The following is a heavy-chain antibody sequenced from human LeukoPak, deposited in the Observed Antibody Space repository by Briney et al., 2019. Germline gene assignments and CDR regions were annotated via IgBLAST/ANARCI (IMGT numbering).Heavy chain of an antibody. CDR1: GGTFSSYA. V-gene: IGHV1-69*04. CDR3: ASARSYYYYYMDV. J-gene: IGHJ6*03. Sequence: SVKFSCKASGGTFSSYAISWVRQAPGQGLEWMGRIIPILGIANYAQKFQGRVTMTRDTSTSTVYMELSSLRSEDTAVYYCASARSYYYYYMDVWGKGTTVTVSS. CDR2: IIPILGIA.